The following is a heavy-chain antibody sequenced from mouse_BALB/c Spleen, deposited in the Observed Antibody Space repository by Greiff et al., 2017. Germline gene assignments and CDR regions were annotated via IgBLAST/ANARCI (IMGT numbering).Heavy chain of an antibody. CDR3: ARSLDSSGYCFAY. CDR1: GDSITSGY. Sequence: EVKLMESGPSLVKPSQTLSLTCSVTGDSITSGYWNWIRKFPGNKLEYMGYISYSGSTYYNPSLKSRISITRDTSKNQYYLQLNSVTTEDTATYYCARSLDSSGYCFAYWGQGTLVTVSA. J-gene: IGHJ3*01. CDR2: ISYSGST. V-gene: IGHV3-8*02. D-gene: IGHD3-2*01.